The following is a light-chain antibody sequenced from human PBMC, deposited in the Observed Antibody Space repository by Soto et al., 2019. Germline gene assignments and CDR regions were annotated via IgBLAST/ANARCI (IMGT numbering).Light chain of an antibody. J-gene: IGLJ1*01. Sequence: QSVLAQPASVSGSPGQSITISCTGTSSDVGGYNYVSWYQQHPGKAPKFMIYDVSNRPSGVSNRFSGSKSGNTASLTISGLQADYEADYYCCSYTTSNTRQIVFGTGTKVPVL. CDR2: DVS. CDR1: SSDVGGYNY. V-gene: IGLV2-14*01. CDR3: CSYTTSNTRQIV.